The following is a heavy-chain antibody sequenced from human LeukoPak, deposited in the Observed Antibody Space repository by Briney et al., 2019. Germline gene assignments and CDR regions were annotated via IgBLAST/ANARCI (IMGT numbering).Heavy chain of an antibody. V-gene: IGHV3-7*01. J-gene: IGHJ4*02. CDR2: IKQDGSEK. CDR3: ARDGPHVLGSYRPHPAFPLFDY. CDR1: GFTFSSYW. D-gene: IGHD3-16*02. Sequence: GGSLRLSCAASGFTFSSYWMSWVRQAPGKGLEWVANIKQDGSEKYYVDSVKGRFTISRDNAKNSLYLQMNSLRAEDTAAYYCARDGPHVLGSYRPHPAFPLFDYWGQGTLVTVSS.